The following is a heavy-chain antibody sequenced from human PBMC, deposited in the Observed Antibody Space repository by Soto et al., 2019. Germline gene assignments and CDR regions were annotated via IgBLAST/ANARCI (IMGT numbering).Heavy chain of an antibody. CDR3: ARRHLAVAVSPWFDP. V-gene: IGHV2-26*01. CDR1: GLSITDSEMG. D-gene: IGHD6-19*01. J-gene: IGHJ5*02. CDR2: IDSSGEK. Sequence: QVTLKESGPVLVKPTEPLTLRCTVSGLSITDSEMGVSWIRQPPGQPLEWLAHIDSSGEKSYRTFLKSRLAIAKDPSKSQIVLTMTNMDPADTATYYCARRHLAVAVSPWFDPWGQGIPVTVSS.